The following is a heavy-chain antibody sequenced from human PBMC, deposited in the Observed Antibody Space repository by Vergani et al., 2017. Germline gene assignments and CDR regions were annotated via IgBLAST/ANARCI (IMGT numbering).Heavy chain of an antibody. V-gene: IGHV4-34*01. CDR1: GGSFSGYY. Sequence: QVQLQQWGAGLLKPSETLSLTCAVYGGSFSGYYWSWIRQPPGKGLERLGEINHSGSTNYNPSLKSLVTISVDTSKNTFSLKLRSVTAADAAVYYCAREGIDYDYWSGYYPDAFDIWGQGTMVTVSS. CDR3: AREGIDYDYWSGYYPDAFDI. D-gene: IGHD3-3*01. CDR2: INHSGST. J-gene: IGHJ3*02.